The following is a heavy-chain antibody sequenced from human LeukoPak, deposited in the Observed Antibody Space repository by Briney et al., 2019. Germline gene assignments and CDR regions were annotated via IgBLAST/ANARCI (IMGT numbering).Heavy chain of an antibody. Sequence: GSLSLSCAASGFTFSNYWMHWVRQAPGKGLVWVSRINSDGLITNYADSVKGRFTVSRDNPKNTLYLQMNSLRVEDTAVYYCVREGGGSFLDSFDIWGQGKLVTVSS. J-gene: IGHJ3*02. CDR1: GFTFSNYW. D-gene: IGHD2-15*01. CDR2: INSDGLIT. V-gene: IGHV3-74*01. CDR3: VREGGGSFLDSFDI.